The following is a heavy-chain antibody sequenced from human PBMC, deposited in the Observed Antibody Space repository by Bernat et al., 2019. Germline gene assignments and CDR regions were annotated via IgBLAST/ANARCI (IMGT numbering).Heavy chain of an antibody. CDR1: GYSISSGYY. D-gene: IGHD4-17*01. V-gene: IGHV4-38-2*01. CDR3: ARGGDYFWGPTNWFDP. CDR2: IYHSGST. J-gene: IGHJ5*02. Sequence: QVQLQESGPGLVKPSETLSLTCAVSGYSISSGYYWGWIRQPPWKGLEWIGSIYHSGSTYYNPSLKSRVTISVDTSKNQFSLKLSAVTAADTAVYYCARGGDYFWGPTNWFDPWGQGTLVTVSS.